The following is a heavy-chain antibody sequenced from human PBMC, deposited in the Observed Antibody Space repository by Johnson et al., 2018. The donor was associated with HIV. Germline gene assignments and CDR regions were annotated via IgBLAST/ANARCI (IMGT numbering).Heavy chain of an antibody. J-gene: IGHJ3*02. D-gene: IGHD3-16*01. V-gene: IGHV3-30*04. CDR2: ISYDGSNK. Sequence: QVQLVESGGGVVQPGRSLRLSCAASGFTFSSYAMHWVRQAPGKGLEWVAVISYDGSNKYYADSVKGRFTISRDNSKNTLYLQMNSLRAEDTAVYYCARVAVLWCRDTNAFDIWGQGTMVTVSS. CDR3: ARVAVLWCRDTNAFDI. CDR1: GFTFSSYA.